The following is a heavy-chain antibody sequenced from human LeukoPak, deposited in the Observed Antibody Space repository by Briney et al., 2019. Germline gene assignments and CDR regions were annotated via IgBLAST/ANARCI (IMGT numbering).Heavy chain of an antibody. CDR3: ARRRYYDSSGYYYEEFDY. D-gene: IGHD3-22*01. J-gene: IGHJ4*02. Sequence: GESLRISCKGSGYSFTSYWISWVRQMPGKGLEWMGRIDPSDSYTNYSPSFQGHVTILADKSISTAYLQWSSLKASDTAMYYCARRRYYDSSGYYYEEFDYWGQGTLVAVSS. CDR2: IDPSDSYT. V-gene: IGHV5-10-1*01. CDR1: GYSFTSYW.